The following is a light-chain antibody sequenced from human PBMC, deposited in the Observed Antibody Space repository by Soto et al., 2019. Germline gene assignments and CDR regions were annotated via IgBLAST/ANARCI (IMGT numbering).Light chain of an antibody. CDR3: SSYTSSNTDV. J-gene: IGLJ2*01. Sequence: QSALTQPASVSGSPGQSITISCTGTSSDVGGYNYVSWYQQHPGKAPKLMIYDVSKRPSGVSNRFSGSKSGNTASLTISGLQAEDEADYYCSSYTSSNTDVFGAGTKVTVL. V-gene: IGLV2-14*01. CDR1: SSDVGGYNY. CDR2: DVS.